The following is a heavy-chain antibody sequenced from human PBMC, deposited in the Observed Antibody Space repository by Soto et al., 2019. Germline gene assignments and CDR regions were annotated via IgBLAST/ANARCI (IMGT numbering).Heavy chain of an antibody. D-gene: IGHD3-10*01. Sequence: SETLSLTCTVSGGSINSSSYYWGLIRQPPGKGLEWIGSIYYSGSPYYNPSLKSRVTISVDTSKNQFSLKLSSVTAADTAVYYCARSVRALRAYFDYWGQGTLLTVSS. CDR2: IYYSGSP. V-gene: IGHV4-39*01. CDR3: ARSVRALRAYFDY. CDR1: GGSINSSSYY. J-gene: IGHJ4*02.